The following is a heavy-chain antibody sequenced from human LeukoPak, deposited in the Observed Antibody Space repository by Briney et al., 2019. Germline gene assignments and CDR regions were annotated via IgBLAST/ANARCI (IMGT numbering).Heavy chain of an antibody. V-gene: IGHV3-30*18. Sequence: GGSLRLSCGASGFTFSNYGMHWVRQAPGKGLEWVAVISYDGSNKYYADSVKGRFTISRDNSKNTLYLQMNNLRADDTTVYYCANARYDGEVMVAATDYWGQGTLLTVS. CDR2: ISYDGSNK. J-gene: IGHJ4*02. CDR1: GFTFSNYG. CDR3: ANARYDGEVMVAATDY. D-gene: IGHD2-15*01.